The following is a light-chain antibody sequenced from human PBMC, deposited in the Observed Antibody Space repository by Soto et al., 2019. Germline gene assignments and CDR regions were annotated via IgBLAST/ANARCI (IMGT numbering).Light chain of an antibody. V-gene: IGLV2-14*01. CDR2: EVH. CDR3: SSYTSSNSLV. Sequence: QSALTQPASVSGSPGQSITISCTGTSSDIGDYNYVSWYQQPPGKAPKLMIYEVHNRPSGVSNRLSGSKSGNTASLTISGLQAEDEADYYCSSYTSSNSLVFGGGTKLTVL. J-gene: IGLJ2*01. CDR1: SSDIGDYNY.